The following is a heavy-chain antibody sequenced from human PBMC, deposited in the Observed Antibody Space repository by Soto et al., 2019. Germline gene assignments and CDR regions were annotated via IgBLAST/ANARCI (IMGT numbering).Heavy chain of an antibody. CDR2: ISYDGSNK. J-gene: IGHJ4*02. D-gene: IGHD1-26*01. CDR3: ARDKISSTIVGAAESFDY. CDR1: GFTFSSYA. V-gene: IGHV3-30-3*01. Sequence: GGSLRLSCAASGFTFSSYAMHWVRQAPGKGLEWVAVISYDGSNKYYADSVKGRFTISRDNSKNTLYLQMNSLRAEDTAVYYCARDKISSTIVGAAESFDYWGQGTLVTVSS.